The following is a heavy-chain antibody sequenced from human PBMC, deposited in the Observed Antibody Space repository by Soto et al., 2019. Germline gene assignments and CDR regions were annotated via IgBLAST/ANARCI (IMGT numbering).Heavy chain of an antibody. CDR3: ARDRVYDSSGYTAPRYGMDV. D-gene: IGHD3-22*01. J-gene: IGHJ6*02. V-gene: IGHV1-69*13. CDR2: IIPIFGTA. Sequence: ASVKVSCKASGYTFTSYGISWVRQAPGQGLEWMGGIIPIFGTANYAQKFQGRVTITADESTSTAYMELSSLRSEDTAVYYCARDRVYDSSGYTAPRYGMDVWGQGTTVTVSS. CDR1: GYTFTSYG.